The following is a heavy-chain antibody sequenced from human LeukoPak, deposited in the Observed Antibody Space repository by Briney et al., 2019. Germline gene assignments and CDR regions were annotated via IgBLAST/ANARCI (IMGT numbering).Heavy chain of an antibody. V-gene: IGHV3-30*02. Sequence: PGGSLRLSCAASGFTFNNFGMHWVRQAPGKGLEWVAFIRYDGSNKYYADSVKGRFTLSRDNSKNTLYLQMNSLRPEDTAVYYCAKVRRLLVNAPLHYWGQGTLVTVSS. CDR1: GFTFNNFG. CDR2: IRYDGSNK. CDR3: AKVRRLLVNAPLHY. D-gene: IGHD2-21*01. J-gene: IGHJ4*02.